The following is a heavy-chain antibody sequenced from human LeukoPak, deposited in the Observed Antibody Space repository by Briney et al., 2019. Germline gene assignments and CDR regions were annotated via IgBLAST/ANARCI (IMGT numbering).Heavy chain of an antibody. Sequence: ASVKVSCKASRYTFTSDGISCVRQAPGDRREWMGWISAYNGNTNYAQKLHGTVTMTTDTSTSTAYMELSSLRSDDTAVYYCAREDNGYDSDYYMDVWGKGTPVTVSS. CDR3: AREDNGYDSDYYMDV. J-gene: IGHJ6*03. CDR1: RYTFTSDG. CDR2: ISAYNGNT. D-gene: IGHD5-12*01. V-gene: IGHV1-18*01.